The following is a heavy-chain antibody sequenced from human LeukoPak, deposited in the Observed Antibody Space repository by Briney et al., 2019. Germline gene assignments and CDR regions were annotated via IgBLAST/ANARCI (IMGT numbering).Heavy chain of an antibody. J-gene: IGHJ4*02. Sequence: GGSLRLSCAASGFTFSRSNMNWVRQAPGKGLEWVSYISSSSSTIYYADSVKGRFTVSRDNAKNSLYLQMNSLRAEDTAVYYCARDRYYYDSSGSXFDXWGQXXLVT. D-gene: IGHD3-22*01. V-gene: IGHV3-48*01. CDR1: GFTFSRSN. CDR2: ISSSSSTI. CDR3: ARDRYYYDSSGSXFDX.